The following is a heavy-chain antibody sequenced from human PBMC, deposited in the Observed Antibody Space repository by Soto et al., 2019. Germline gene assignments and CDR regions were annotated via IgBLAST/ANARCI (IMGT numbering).Heavy chain of an antibody. CDR1: GITFDDYD. Sequence: EVQLVESGGGLVQPGRTLRLSCAASGITFDDYDMHWVRQGPGKGLEWVSSDSWDSGNLGYADSVKGRFTISRDNAKLSLYLQMNRLSGEDTALYYCARGASTTVFAFNDYWCHWSLVTFSS. CDR2: DSWDSGNL. D-gene: IGHD4-17*01. V-gene: IGHV3-9*01. CDR3: ARGASTTVFAFNDY. J-gene: IGHJ4*03.